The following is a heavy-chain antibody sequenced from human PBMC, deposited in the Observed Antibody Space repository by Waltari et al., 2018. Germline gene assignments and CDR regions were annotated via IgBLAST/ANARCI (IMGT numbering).Heavy chain of an antibody. CDR3: ARHAYPRGWYFDL. Sequence: QVQLRQWGAGLLKPSETLSLTCAVYGGSFSGYYWSWIRQPPGKGLEWIGEINHSGSTNYNPSLKSRVTISVDTSKNQFSLKLSSVTAADTAVYYCARHAYPRGWYFDLWGRGTLVTVSS. J-gene: IGHJ2*01. CDR1: GGSFSGYY. CDR2: INHSGST. D-gene: IGHD2-2*01. V-gene: IGHV4-34*01.